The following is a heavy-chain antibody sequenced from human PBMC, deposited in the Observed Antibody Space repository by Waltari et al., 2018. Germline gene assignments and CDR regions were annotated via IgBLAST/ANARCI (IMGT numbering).Heavy chain of an antibody. V-gene: IGHV3-30-3*01. J-gene: IGHJ4*02. Sequence: QVQLQESGPGLVKPSGTLSLTCAVSGGSISSSNWWSWVRQAPGKGLEWVAVISYDGSNKYYADSVKGRFTISRDNSKNTLYLQMNSLRAEDTAVYYCARGPGYPDYWGQGTLVTVSS. CDR3: ARGPGYPDY. CDR2: ISYDGSNK. CDR1: GGSISSSN. D-gene: IGHD6-13*01.